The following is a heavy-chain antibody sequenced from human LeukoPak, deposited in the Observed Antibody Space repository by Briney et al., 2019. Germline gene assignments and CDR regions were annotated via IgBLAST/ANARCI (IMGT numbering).Heavy chain of an antibody. CDR1: GFTFSDWY. Sequence: GGSLRLSCAASGFTFSDWYLSWIRQAPGKGLKWVSYISNSGSTIYYADSVKGRFTISRDNAKNSLYLQMNSLRAEDTAIYYCARGHYGLDVWGQGTTVTVSS. J-gene: IGHJ6*02. V-gene: IGHV3-11*01. CDR2: ISNSGSTI. CDR3: ARGHYGLDV.